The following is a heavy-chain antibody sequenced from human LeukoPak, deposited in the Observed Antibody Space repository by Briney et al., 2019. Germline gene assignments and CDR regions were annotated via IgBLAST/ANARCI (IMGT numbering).Heavy chain of an antibody. V-gene: IGHV3-23*01. Sequence: GGSLRLSCAASGFTFSSYAMSWVRQALGKGLEWVSAISGSGGSTYYADSVKGRFTVSRDNSKDTLYLQMNSLRAEDTAVYYCARDKRSTVTKYPRDAFDIWGQGTMVTVSS. CDR2: ISGSGGST. J-gene: IGHJ3*02. CDR1: GFTFSSYA. CDR3: ARDKRSTVTKYPRDAFDI. D-gene: IGHD4-17*01.